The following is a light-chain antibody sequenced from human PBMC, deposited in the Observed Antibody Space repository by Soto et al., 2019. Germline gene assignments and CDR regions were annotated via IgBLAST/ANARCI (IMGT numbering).Light chain of an antibody. CDR2: TND. CDR3: CSYAGGYTYL. CDR1: SSDIGSNV. Sequence: QSVLTQPPSASGTPGQRVTISCSGSSSDIGSNVVNWYQQLPGTAPKLLIYTNDQRPSGVPDRFSGSKSGNTASLTISGLQAEDEADYFCCSYAGGYTYLFGTGTKLTVL. V-gene: IGLV1-44*01. J-gene: IGLJ1*01.